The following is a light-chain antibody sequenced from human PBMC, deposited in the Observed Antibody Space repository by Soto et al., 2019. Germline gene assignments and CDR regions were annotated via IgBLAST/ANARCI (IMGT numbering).Light chain of an antibody. Sequence: QSVLTQPASASGTPGQSVTISCSGSSSNIGSNYVFWYQHLQGTAPKLLIHRNDQRPSGVPDRFSGSVSGTSAYLATSGLRSEDEATYYCAAWDDSLKGWVFGGGTKLIVL. J-gene: IGLJ3*02. CDR3: AAWDDSLKGWV. V-gene: IGLV1-47*01. CDR1: SSNIGSNY. CDR2: RND.